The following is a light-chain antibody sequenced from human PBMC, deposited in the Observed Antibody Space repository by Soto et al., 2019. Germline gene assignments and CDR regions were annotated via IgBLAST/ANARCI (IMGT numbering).Light chain of an antibody. CDR2: DAS. CDR3: QQRSNWPPT. J-gene: IGKJ1*01. Sequence: EIVLTQSPATLSLSPGERATLSCRASQRVSSYLAWYQQKPGQAPRLLIYDASNRATGIPARFSGSGSGTGFTLTISSLEPEEFAVYYCQQRSNWPPTFGQGTKVEIK. CDR1: QRVSSY. V-gene: IGKV3-11*01.